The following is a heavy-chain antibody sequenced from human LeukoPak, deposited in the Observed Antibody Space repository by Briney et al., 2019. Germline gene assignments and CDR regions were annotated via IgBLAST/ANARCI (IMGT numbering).Heavy chain of an antibody. D-gene: IGHD3-10*01. V-gene: IGHV1-18*01. J-gene: IGHJ4*02. CDR3: ARALSVSMIRGIIIPYNFDH. CDR1: GYTFTSYG. CDR2: ISAYNGNT. Sequence: GASVKVSCKASGYTFTSYGISWVRQAPGQGLEWMGWISAYNGNTNYAQKLQGRVTMTTDTSTSTAYMELRSLRSDDTAVYYCARALSVSMIRGIIIPYNFDHWGQGTLDTVSS.